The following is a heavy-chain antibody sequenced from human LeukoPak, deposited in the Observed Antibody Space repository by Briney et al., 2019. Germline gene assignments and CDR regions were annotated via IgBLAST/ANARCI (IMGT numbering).Heavy chain of an antibody. CDR3: ARYVKWDYYYSGMDV. D-gene: IGHD2-8*01. CDR2: ISAYNGNT. V-gene: IGHV1-18*01. J-gene: IGHJ6*02. CDR1: GYTFTSYG. Sequence: GASVKLSCKASGYTFTSYGISWVRQAPGQGLEWMGWISAYNGNTNYAQTPQGTVTMTTDTSTSTAYMELRSLRSDDTAVYYCARYVKWDYYYSGMDVWGQGTTVTVSS.